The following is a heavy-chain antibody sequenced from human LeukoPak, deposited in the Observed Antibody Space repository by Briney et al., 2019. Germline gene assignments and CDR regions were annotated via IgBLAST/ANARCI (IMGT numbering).Heavy chain of an antibody. D-gene: IGHD2-21*01. Sequence: PGRSLRLSCAASGFTLGSYGMHWVRQAPGKGLEWVALISYDGSKKYYADSVKGRFTISRDNSKNTLYLQMNSLRAEDTAVYYCAKSLFSLTDYWGQGTLVTVSS. CDR1: GFTLGSYG. CDR2: ISYDGSKK. CDR3: AKSLFSLTDY. J-gene: IGHJ4*02. V-gene: IGHV3-30*18.